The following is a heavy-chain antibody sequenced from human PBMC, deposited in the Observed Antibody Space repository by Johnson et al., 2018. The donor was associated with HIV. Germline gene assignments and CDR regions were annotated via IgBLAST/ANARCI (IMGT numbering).Heavy chain of an antibody. D-gene: IGHD5-12*01. CDR3: ARGRKDIEAADGLDNDAFDM. V-gene: IGHV3-30*14. CDR1: EFTVTNYA. CDR2: ISYGGGQK. Sequence: QVQLVESGGGAVQPGRSLRLYCAVSEFTVTNYAMHWVRLAPGKGLQWVAVISYGGGQKYYGDSVEGRFPIPQDSSKNTLYLQMDSLRPEDTAVYYCARGRKDIEAADGLDNDAFDMWGQGTLVTVSS. J-gene: IGHJ3*02.